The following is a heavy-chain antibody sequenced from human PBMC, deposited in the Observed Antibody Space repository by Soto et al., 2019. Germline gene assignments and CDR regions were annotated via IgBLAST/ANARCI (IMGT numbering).Heavy chain of an antibody. J-gene: IGHJ6*02. Sequence: SETLSLTCALYGGSFSGYYCSWIRQPPGKGLEWIGEINHRGSTYYNPSLKSRVTISVDTSKNQFYLKLSSVTAADTAVYYCARGRGGWYTYYYYYYGMDVWGQGTTVTVSS. CDR2: INHRGST. CDR3: ARGRGGWYTYYYYYYGMDV. D-gene: IGHD6-19*01. CDR1: GGSFSGYY. V-gene: IGHV4-34*01.